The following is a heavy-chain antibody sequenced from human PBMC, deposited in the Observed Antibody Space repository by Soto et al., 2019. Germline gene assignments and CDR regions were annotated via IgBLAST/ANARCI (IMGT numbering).Heavy chain of an antibody. CDR2: IIPISETT. Sequence: SVEVSGEASGGTFSSLDINWVRQAPGEGLEWMGGIIPISETTNYAQIFQGRVSIVADISTSTAYMELSRLRSEDTAVYYCARALLSHSYDSGGYDSYFHAMDVWGQGTPVTVSS. CDR3: ARALLSHSYDSGGYDSYFHAMDV. V-gene: IGHV1-69*06. CDR1: GGTFSSLD. D-gene: IGHD3-22*01. J-gene: IGHJ6*02.